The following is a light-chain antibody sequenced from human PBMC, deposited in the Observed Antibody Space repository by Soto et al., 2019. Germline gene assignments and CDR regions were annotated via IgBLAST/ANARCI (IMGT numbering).Light chain of an antibody. CDR2: DAS. Sequence: EFVLTQSPGTLSLSPGERATLSCRASQTVRNNYFAWYQQKPGQAPRLLIYDASSRATGIPDRFSGGGYGKDSTLTISRLEPEDFAVYYCQQFSSYPLTFGGGTKVEIK. V-gene: IGKV3-20*01. CDR3: QQFSSYPLT. CDR1: QTVRNNY. J-gene: IGKJ4*01.